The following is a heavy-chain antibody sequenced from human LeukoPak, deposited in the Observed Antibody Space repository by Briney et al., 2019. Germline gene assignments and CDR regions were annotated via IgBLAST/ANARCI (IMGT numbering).Heavy chain of an antibody. CDR3: ANDYGDYGGFDY. V-gene: IGHV1-3*01. CDR1: GYTFTSYA. Sequence: GASVKVSCKASGYTFTSYAMHWVRQAPGQRLEWMGWINAGNGNTKYSQKFQGRDTITRDTSASTAYMELSSLRSEDTAVYYCANDYGDYGGFDYWGQGTLVTVSS. J-gene: IGHJ4*02. D-gene: IGHD4-17*01. CDR2: INAGNGNT.